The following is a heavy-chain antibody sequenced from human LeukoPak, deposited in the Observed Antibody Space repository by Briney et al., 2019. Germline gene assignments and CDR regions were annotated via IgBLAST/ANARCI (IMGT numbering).Heavy chain of an antibody. CDR2: IYYSGST. D-gene: IGHD6-13*01. V-gene: IGHV4-59*08. CDR1: GGSISSYY. J-gene: IGHJ4*02. Sequence: SETLSLTCTVSGGSISSYYWSWIRQPPGKGLEWMGHIYYSGSTNYNPSLKSRVTISVDTSKNQFSLNLSSVTAADTAVYYCARHSHISSSWFDYWGQGTLVTVSS. CDR3: ARHSHISSSWFDY.